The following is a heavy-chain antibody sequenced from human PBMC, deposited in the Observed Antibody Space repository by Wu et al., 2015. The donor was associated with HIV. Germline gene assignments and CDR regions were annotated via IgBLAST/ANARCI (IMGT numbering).Heavy chain of an antibody. Sequence: QVQLVQSGAEVKKPGASVKASCGTSGYTFGNYYIHWLRQAPGQGLEWMAWINPSGGSTIYSENFEGRITVTRDTSTKTVYMELDSLTSGDTAVYYCARDATPITTEFDYWGQGTLITVSS. CDR1: GYTFGNYY. J-gene: IGHJ4*02. CDR3: ARDATPITTEFDY. V-gene: IGHV1-2*02. CDR2: INPSGGST. D-gene: IGHD4-11*01.